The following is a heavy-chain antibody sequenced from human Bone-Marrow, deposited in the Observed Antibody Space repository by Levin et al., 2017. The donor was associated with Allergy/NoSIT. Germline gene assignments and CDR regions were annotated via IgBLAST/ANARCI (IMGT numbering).Heavy chain of an antibody. J-gene: IGHJ4*02. D-gene: IGHD3-22*01. CDR2: IYHSGST. V-gene: IGHV4-38-2*02. Sequence: GSLRLSCAVSGYSISSGYYWGWIRQPPGKGLEWIGSIYHSGSTYYNPSLKSRVTISVDTSKNQFSLKLSSVTAADTAVYYCARDVPITMIVVAPYYFDYWGQGTLVTVSS. CDR3: ARDVPITMIVVAPYYFDY. CDR1: GYSISSGYY.